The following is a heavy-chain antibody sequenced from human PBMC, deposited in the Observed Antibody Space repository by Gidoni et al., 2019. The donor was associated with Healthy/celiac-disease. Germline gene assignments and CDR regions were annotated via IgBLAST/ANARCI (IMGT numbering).Heavy chain of an antibody. CDR1: GYTFTSYD. CDR2: MNPNSGNT. D-gene: IGHD3-16*01. Sequence: QLQLVQSGAEVKKPGASVKVSCKASGYTFTSYDINWVRQATGQGLEWMGWMNPNSGNTGYAQKFQGRVTMTRNTSISTAYMELSSLRSEDTAVYYCARGARPTRVGGGVWLGYWGQGTLVTVSS. J-gene: IGHJ4*02. CDR3: ARGARPTRVGGGVWLGY. V-gene: IGHV1-8*01.